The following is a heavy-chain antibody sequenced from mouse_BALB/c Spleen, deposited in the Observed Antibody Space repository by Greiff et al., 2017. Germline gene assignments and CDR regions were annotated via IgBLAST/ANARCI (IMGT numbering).Heavy chain of an antibody. CDR3: ARFRREYYFDD. Sequence: QVQLQQPGAELVKPGASVKLSCKASGYTFTSYWMHWVKQRPGQGLEWIGEINPSNGRTNYNEKFKSKATLTVDKSSSTAYMQLSSLTSEDSAVYYCARFRREYYFDDWGQGTTLTVSS. CDR1: GYTFTSYW. V-gene: IGHV1S81*02. J-gene: IGHJ2*01. CDR2: INPSNGRT.